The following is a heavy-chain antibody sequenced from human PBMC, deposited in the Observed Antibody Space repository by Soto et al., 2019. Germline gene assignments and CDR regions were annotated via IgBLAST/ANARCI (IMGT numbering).Heavy chain of an antibody. Sequence: PSETLSLTCTVSGGSISSYYWSWIRQPPGKGLEWIGYIYYSGDTYYSPSLRSRVTMSVDTSKNQFSLKLSSVTAADTAVYYCVRHSVTGTDRGYCNSWGLGTLVTVSS. D-gene: IGHD1-1*01. V-gene: IGHV4-59*04. CDR2: IYYSGDT. CDR3: VRHSVTGTDRGYCNS. J-gene: IGHJ4*02. CDR1: GGSISSYY.